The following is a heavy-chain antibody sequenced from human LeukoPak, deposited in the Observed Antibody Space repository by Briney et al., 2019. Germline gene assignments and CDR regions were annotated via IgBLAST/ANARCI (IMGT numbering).Heavy chain of an antibody. V-gene: IGHV4-59*01. CDR1: GGSISYYY. CDR2: IYYTGTT. J-gene: IGHJ6*02. CDR3: ARSYSGTGYYYYGMDV. Sequence: SETLSLTCTVSGGSISYYYWSWIRQPPGKGLEWIAYIYYTGTTNYNPSLKSRVTISLDTFKNQFSLKLTSVTAADTAVYYCARSYSGTGYYYYGMDVWGQGTTVTVSS. D-gene: IGHD1-26*01.